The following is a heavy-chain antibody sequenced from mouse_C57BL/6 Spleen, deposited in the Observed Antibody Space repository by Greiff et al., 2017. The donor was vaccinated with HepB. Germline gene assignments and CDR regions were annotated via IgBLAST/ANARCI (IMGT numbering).Heavy chain of an antibody. CDR3: ARSYWGDY. V-gene: IGHV1-69*01. CDR2: IDPSDSYT. Sequence: QVQLQQPGAELVMPGASVKLPCKASGYTFTSYWMHWVKQRPGQGLEWIGEIDPSDSYTNYNQKFKGKSTLTVDKSSSTAYMQLSSLTSEDSAVYYCARSYWGDYWGQGTSVTVSS. D-gene: IGHD2-10*01. J-gene: IGHJ4*01. CDR1: GYTFTSYW.